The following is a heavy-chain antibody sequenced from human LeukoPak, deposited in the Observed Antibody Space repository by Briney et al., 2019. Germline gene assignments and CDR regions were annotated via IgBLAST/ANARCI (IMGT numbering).Heavy chain of an antibody. V-gene: IGHV3-11*06. CDR2: ISGSSKYI. D-gene: IGHD1-26*01. CDR1: GFTFSDYY. Sequence: GGSLRLSCAASGFTFSDYYMSWIRQAPGKGLEWVSYISGSSKYINYADSVKGRFTISRDNAKNSLYLQMNSLRDEDTAVYYCARDPLVVGATDRFFDYWGQGTLVTVSS. J-gene: IGHJ4*02. CDR3: ARDPLVVGATDRFFDY.